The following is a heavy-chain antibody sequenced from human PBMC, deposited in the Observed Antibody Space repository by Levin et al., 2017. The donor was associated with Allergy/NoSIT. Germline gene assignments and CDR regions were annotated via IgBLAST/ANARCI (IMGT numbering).Heavy chain of an antibody. J-gene: IGHJ5*02. Sequence: GGSLRLSCAASGFIFSSYWMHWVRQAPGKGLVWVSHINSGGTTTGYADSVKGRFTISRDNRKNTLDLQMNSLRAEDTGVYYCVRGVGNWFDPWGQGIQVTVSS. CDR2: INSGGTTT. CDR1: GFIFSSYW. V-gene: IGHV3-74*01. CDR3: VRGVGNWFDP.